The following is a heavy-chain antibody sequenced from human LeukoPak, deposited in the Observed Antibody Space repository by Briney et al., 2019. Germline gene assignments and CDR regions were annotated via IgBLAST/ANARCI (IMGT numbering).Heavy chain of an antibody. CDR1: GYTFTSYG. D-gene: IGHD1-26*01. J-gene: IGHJ4*02. CDR3: ARGPRDSGSYFAVLDY. Sequence: ASVKVSCKASGYTFTSYGISWVRQAPGQGLEWMGWISAYNGNTNYAQKLQGRVTMTTDASTSTAYMELRSLRSDDTAVYYCARGPRDSGSYFAVLDYWGQGTLVTVSS. CDR2: ISAYNGNT. V-gene: IGHV1-18*01.